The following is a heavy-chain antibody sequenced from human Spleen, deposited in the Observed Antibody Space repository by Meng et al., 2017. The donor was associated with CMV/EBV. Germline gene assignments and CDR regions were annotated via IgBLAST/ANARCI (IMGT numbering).Heavy chain of an antibody. CDR1: GFTFSSYG. D-gene: IGHD1-26*01. V-gene: IGHV3-30*02. Sequence: QVQLVESGGGVVQPWGSLRLSCAASGFTFSSYGMHWVHQAPGKGLEWVAFIRYDGSNKYYADSVKGRFTISRDNSKNTLYLQMNSLRAEDTAVYYCAPPRWGELLSFDYWGQGTLVTVSS. J-gene: IGHJ4*02. CDR3: APPRWGELLSFDY. CDR2: IRYDGSNK.